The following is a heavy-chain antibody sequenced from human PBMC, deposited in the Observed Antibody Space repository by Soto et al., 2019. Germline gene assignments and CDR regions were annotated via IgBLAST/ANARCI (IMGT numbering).Heavy chain of an antibody. CDR2: IIPIFGTA. V-gene: IGHV1-69*05. J-gene: IGHJ6*02. D-gene: IGHD1-26*01. CDR3: ALREWEQPYGMDV. Sequence: QVQLVQSGAEVKKPGSSVKVSCKAFGGTFSSYAISWVRQAPGQGLEWMGGIIPIFGTANYAQKFQGRVTXTXDXXTSTAYMELSSLRSEDTAVYYCALREWEQPYGMDVWGQGTTVTVSS. CDR1: GGTFSSYA.